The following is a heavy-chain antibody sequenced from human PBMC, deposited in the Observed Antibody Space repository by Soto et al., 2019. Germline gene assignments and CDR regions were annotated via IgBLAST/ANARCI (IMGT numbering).Heavy chain of an antibody. CDR2: ISASGGAT. V-gene: IGHV3-23*01. CDR3: AKDVEGGSLFRGAFDY. D-gene: IGHD1-26*01. J-gene: IGHJ4*02. CDR1: RFTFTSYA. Sequence: PGGSLRLSCVASRFTFTSYAMSWVRQAPGKGLEWVAAISASGGATIHADSVKGRLTISRDNSNNTLYLQMNSLRAEDTAVYYCAKDVEGGSLFRGAFDYWGQGTQVPVSS.